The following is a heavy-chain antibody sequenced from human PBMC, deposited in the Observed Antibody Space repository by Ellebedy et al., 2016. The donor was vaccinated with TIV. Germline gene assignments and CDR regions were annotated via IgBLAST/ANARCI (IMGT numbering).Heavy chain of an antibody. CDR2: IKQDGSEK. J-gene: IGHJ1*01. CDR3: ARGGPTVITRAEYFQH. CDR1: GFSFSNYW. Sequence: GGSLRLXCATSGFSFSNYWMSWVRQAPGKGLEWVANIKQDGSEKFYVDSLEGRFSISRDNAKNSLFLQMTSLRVEDTAVYYCARGGPTVITRAEYFQHWGQGTLVTVSS. D-gene: IGHD4-23*01. V-gene: IGHV3-7*01.